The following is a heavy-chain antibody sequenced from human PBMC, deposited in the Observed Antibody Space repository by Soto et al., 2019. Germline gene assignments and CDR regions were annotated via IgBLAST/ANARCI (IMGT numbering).Heavy chain of an antibody. Sequence: PSETLSLTCTVSGGSISSSSYYWGWIRQPPGKGLEWIGSIYYSGSTYYNPSLKSRVTISVDTSKNQFSLKLSSVTAADTAVYYCARHVLAPYDYIWGSYRYTWAHAFDIWGQGTMVTVSS. D-gene: IGHD3-16*02. CDR1: GGSISSSSYY. CDR3: ARHVLAPYDYIWGSYRYTWAHAFDI. J-gene: IGHJ3*02. V-gene: IGHV4-39*01. CDR2: IYYSGST.